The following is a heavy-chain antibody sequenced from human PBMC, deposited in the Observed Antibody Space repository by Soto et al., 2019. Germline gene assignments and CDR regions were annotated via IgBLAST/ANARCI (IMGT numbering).Heavy chain of an antibody. V-gene: IGHV1-3*01. CDR2: INAGNGNT. Sequence: GASVKISCKASRYTFSGYYMHWLRQAPGQRLEWMGWINAGNGNTKYSQKFQGRVTITRDTSASTAYMELSSLRSEDTAVYYCALNYYDSSGYGYWGQGTLVTVSS. J-gene: IGHJ4*02. CDR3: ALNYYDSSGYGY. D-gene: IGHD3-22*01. CDR1: RYTFSGYY.